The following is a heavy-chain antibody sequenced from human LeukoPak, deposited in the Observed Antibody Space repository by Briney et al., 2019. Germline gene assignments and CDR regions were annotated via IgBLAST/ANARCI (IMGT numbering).Heavy chain of an antibody. CDR2: ISGYNYKA. CDR3: ARRESDNGWYGVSDY. J-gene: IGHJ4*02. Sequence: GASVKVSCKASGYDFSKYYITWVRQAPGQGLEWMGWISGYNYKANYAQKFQDRVSMTTDTSTSTAYMELRSLRSDDSAMYYCARRESDNGWYGVSDYWGQGTLVTVSS. CDR1: GYDFSKYY. V-gene: IGHV1-18*01. D-gene: IGHD6-19*01.